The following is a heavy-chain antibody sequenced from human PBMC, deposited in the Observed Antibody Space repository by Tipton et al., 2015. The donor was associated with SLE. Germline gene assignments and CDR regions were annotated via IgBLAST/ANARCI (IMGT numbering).Heavy chain of an antibody. J-gene: IGHJ2*01. Sequence: SLRLSCAASGFTFSSYEMNWVRQAPGKGLEWVSYISSSGSTIYYADSVKGRFTISRDNAKNSLYLQMNSLRAEDTAVYYCARDTGYYDSSGPFDLWGRGTLVTVSS. D-gene: IGHD3-22*01. CDR3: ARDTGYYDSSGPFDL. CDR1: GFTFSSYE. V-gene: IGHV3-48*03. CDR2: ISSSGSTI.